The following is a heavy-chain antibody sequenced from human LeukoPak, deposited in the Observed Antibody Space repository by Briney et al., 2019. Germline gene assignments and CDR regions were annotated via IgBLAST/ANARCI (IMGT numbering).Heavy chain of an antibody. CDR2: IWYDGSNK. D-gene: IGHD3-22*01. Sequence: HPGGSLRLSCAASGFTFSSYGMHWVRQAPGKGLEWVAVIWYDGSNKYYADSVKGRFTISRDNSKNTLYLQMNSLRAEDTAVYYCARAPRANSSGPKRSTQIDYWGQGTLVTVSS. J-gene: IGHJ4*02. CDR1: GFTFSSYG. V-gene: IGHV3-33*01. CDR3: ARAPRANSSGPKRSTQIDY.